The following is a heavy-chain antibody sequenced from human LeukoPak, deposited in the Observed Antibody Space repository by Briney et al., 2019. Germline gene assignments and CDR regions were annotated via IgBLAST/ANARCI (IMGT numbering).Heavy chain of an antibody. CDR1: GFTFSNAW. J-gene: IGHJ4*02. V-gene: IGHV3-15*01. CDR2: IKSKTDGGTT. D-gene: IGHD6-19*01. CDR3: TTTSIAVAGPFDY. Sequence: PGGSLRLSCAASGFTFSNAWMSWVRQAPGKGLEWVGRIKSKTDGGTTDYAAPVKGRFTISRDDSKNTLYLQMNSLKTEDTAVYYCTTTSIAVAGPFDYWGQGTPVTVSS.